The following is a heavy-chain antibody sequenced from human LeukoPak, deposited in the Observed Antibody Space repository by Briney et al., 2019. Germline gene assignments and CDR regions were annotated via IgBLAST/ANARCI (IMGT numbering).Heavy chain of an antibody. V-gene: IGHV3-21*01. CDR1: GFTFSSYS. CDR2: ISSSSSYI. CDR3: ARDANPWAVTNKYFQH. D-gene: IGHD4-17*01. Sequence: RGSLRLSCAASGFTFSSYSMNWVRQAPGKGLEWVSSISSSSSYIYYADSVKGRFTISRDNAKNSLYLQMNSLRAEDTAVYYCARDANPWAVTNKYFQHWGQGTLVTVSS. J-gene: IGHJ1*01.